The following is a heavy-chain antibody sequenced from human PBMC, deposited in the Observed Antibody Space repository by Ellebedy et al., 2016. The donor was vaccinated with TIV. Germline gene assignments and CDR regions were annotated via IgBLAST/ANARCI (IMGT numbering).Heavy chain of an antibody. CDR2: INHSGST. V-gene: IGHV4-34*01. Sequence: SETLSLXXAVYGGSFSGYYWSWIRQPPGKGLEWIGEINHSGSTNYNPSLKSRVTISVDTSKNQFSLKLSSVTAADTAVYYCARLRATQYYYYGMDVWGQGTTVTVSS. CDR3: ARLRATQYYYYGMDV. J-gene: IGHJ6*02. D-gene: IGHD1-26*01. CDR1: GGSFSGYY.